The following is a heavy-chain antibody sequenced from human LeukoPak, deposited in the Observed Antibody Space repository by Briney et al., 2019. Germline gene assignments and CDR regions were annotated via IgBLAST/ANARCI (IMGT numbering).Heavy chain of an antibody. D-gene: IGHD2-2*01. Sequence: SVKVSCKASGGTFSSYAISWVRQAPGQGLEWMGRIIPILGIANYAQKFQGRATITADKSTSTAYMELSSLRSEDTAVYYCARMHCSSTSCVFDYWGQGTLVTVSS. CDR2: IIPILGIA. J-gene: IGHJ4*02. V-gene: IGHV1-69*04. CDR1: GGTFSSYA. CDR3: ARMHCSSTSCVFDY.